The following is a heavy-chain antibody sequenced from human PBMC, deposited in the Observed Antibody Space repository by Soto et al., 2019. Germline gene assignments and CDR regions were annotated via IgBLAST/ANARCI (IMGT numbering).Heavy chain of an antibody. J-gene: IGHJ4*02. Sequence: SETLSLTCTVSGGSISSGGYYWSWIRQHPGKGLEWIGYIYDSGSTYYNLSLKSRVIISVDTSKNQFSLKLSSVTAADTAVYYCARGLIMVRGGWGPFDYWGQGTLVTVSS. CDR1: GGSISSGGYY. D-gene: IGHD3-10*01. CDR3: ARGLIMVRGGWGPFDY. V-gene: IGHV4-31*03. CDR2: IYDSGST.